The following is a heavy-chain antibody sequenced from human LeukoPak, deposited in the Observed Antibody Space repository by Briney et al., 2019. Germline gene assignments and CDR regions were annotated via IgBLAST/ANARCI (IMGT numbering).Heavy chain of an antibody. J-gene: IGHJ5*02. D-gene: IGHD5-24*01. CDR2: ISGNGTNT. CDR1: GFTFSRYN. Sequence: GGSLRLSCAGSGFTFSRYNMNWFRQAPGKGLERVSRISGNGTNTRYADSVKGRFTVSRDSAKNTLFLQLNSLRSDDTAVYYCASGDAYNDKRPGVADTWGQGTLVTVSS. CDR3: ASGDAYNDKRPGVADT. V-gene: IGHV3-74*01.